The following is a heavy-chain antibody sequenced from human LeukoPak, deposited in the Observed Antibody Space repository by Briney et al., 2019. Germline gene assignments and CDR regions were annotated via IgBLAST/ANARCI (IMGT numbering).Heavy chain of an antibody. J-gene: IGHJ5*01. V-gene: IGHV1-2*02. CDR1: GYNFIGYY. D-gene: IGHD2-8*01. CDR2: IYPNTGGT. Sequence: ASVKVSCKASGYNFIGYYVHWVRQAPGQGLEWVGWIYPNTGGTNYGQKFQGRVSMTRDTRISTAYMELSGLRSDDTAVYYCARGRYCTSTSCRSVWFDSWGQGTLVTVSS. CDR3: ARGRYCTSTSCRSVWFDS.